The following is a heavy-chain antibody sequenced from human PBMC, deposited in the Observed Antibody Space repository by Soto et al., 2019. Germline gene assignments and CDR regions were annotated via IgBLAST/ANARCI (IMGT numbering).Heavy chain of an antibody. CDR1: GGTFISYA. V-gene: IGHV1-69*12. D-gene: IGHD3-10*01. Sequence: QVQLVQSGAEVKKPGSSVKVSCKASGGTFISYAISWVRQAPGQGLEWMGGIIPIFGTADYAQKFQGRVTITADESTSTAYMELSSLSSEDTAVYYCASQYGGSGSSSRVGYYYYGMDVWGQGTTVTVSS. J-gene: IGHJ6*02. CDR2: IIPIFGTA. CDR3: ASQYGGSGSSSRVGYYYYGMDV.